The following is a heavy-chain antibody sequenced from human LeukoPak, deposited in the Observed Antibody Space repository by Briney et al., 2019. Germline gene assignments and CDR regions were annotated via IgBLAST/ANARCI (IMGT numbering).Heavy chain of an antibody. CDR2: ISSSGSTI. V-gene: IGHV3-11*04. Sequence: GGSLRLSCAASGFTFSDYYMSWIRQAPGKGLEWVSYISSSGSTIYYADSVKGRFTISRDNAKNSLYLQANSLRAEDTAVYYCARDPYSGSYGNYYYYFMDVWGKGTTVTISS. CDR1: GFTFSDYY. CDR3: ARDPYSGSYGNYYYYFMDV. J-gene: IGHJ6*03. D-gene: IGHD1-26*01.